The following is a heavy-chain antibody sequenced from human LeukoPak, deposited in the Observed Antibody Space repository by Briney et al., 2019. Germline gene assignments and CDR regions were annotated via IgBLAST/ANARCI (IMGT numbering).Heavy chain of an antibody. D-gene: IGHD3-10*01. Sequence: PGGSLRLSCAASGFTFSSYAMSWVRQAPGKGLKWVSAISGSGGSTYYADSVKGRFTISRDNSKNTLYLQMNSLRAEDTAVYYCAKDLYGSGSYYKGYWGQGTLVTVSS. CDR2: ISGSGGST. CDR1: GFTFSSYA. J-gene: IGHJ4*02. V-gene: IGHV3-23*01. CDR3: AKDLYGSGSYYKGY.